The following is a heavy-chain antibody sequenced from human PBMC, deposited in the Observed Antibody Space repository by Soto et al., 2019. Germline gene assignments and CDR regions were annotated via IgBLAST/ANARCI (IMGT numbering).Heavy chain of an antibody. CDR2: INHHGTKT. D-gene: IGHD6-25*01. Sequence: LTLSCAASKFAFNNYWMHWVRQVPGKRPVWVSRINHHGTKTEYADSVKGRLTISRDNTKNTVFLQMSSLRVDDTAMYYGVRDPWGFSGSWYDYWGQGTMVTVSS. CDR3: VRDPWGFSGSWYDY. V-gene: IGHV3-74*03. J-gene: IGHJ4*02. CDR1: KFAFNNYW.